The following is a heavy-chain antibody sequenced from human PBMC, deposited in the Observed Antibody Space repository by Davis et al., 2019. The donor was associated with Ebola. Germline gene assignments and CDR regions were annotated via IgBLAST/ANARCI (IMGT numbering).Heavy chain of an antibody. CDR3: ARDMSGYESPDAFDI. CDR1: GGSISSYY. V-gene: IGHV4-4*07. CDR2: IYTSGST. Sequence: PGGSLRLSCTVSGGSISSYYWSWIRQPAGKGLEWIGRIYTSGSTNYNPSLKSRVTMSVDTSKNQFSLKLSSVTAADTAVYYCARDMSGYESPDAFDIWGQGTMVTVSS. J-gene: IGHJ3*02. D-gene: IGHD5-12*01.